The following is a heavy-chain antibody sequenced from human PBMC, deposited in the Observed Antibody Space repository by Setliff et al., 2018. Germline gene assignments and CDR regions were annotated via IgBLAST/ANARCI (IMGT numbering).Heavy chain of an antibody. CDR1: GGTFSSYA. V-gene: IGHV1-69*13. CDR2: TIPIFGTA. J-gene: IGHJ6*03. CDR3: ARDNWIFGVELPHYYYMDV. D-gene: IGHD3-3*01. Sequence: SVKVSCKASGGTFSSYAISWVRQAPGQGLEWMGGTIPIFGTANYAQKFQGRVTITADESTSTAYMELSSLRSEDTAVYYCARDNWIFGVELPHYYYMDVWGKGTTVTVSS.